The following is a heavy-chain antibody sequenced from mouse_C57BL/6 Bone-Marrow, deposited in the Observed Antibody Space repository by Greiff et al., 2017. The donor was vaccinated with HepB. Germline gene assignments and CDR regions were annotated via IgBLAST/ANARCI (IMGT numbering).Heavy chain of an antibody. J-gene: IGHJ2*01. D-gene: IGHD2-5*01. CDR3: TTKRYYSNPFDY. Sequence: EVQLQQSGAELVRPGASVKLSCTASGFNIKDDYMHWVKQRPEQGLEWIGWIDPENGDTEYASKFQGKATITADTSSNTAYLQLSSLTSEDTAVYYCTTKRYYSNPFDYWGQGTTLTVSS. CDR1: GFNIKDDY. V-gene: IGHV14-4*01. CDR2: IDPENGDT.